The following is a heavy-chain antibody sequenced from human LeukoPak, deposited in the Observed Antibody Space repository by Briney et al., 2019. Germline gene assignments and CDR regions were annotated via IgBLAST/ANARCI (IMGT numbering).Heavy chain of an antibody. D-gene: IGHD1-14*01. J-gene: IGHJ6*02. CDR3: ARATNVDYFYYYGWAV. Sequence: SETLSLTCAVYGWSFSGYYWSWIRQPPGKGLEWIGEINQSGSTNYIQSLTSRVTISVDTSKNQFSLTLTSVTAADSAMYYCARATNVDYFYYYGWAVWGRGTTVTVSS. CDR2: INQSGST. CDR1: GWSFSGYY. V-gene: IGHV4-34*01.